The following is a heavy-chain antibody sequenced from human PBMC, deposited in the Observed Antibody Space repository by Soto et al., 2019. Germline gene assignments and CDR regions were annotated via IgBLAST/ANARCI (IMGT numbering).Heavy chain of an antibody. CDR3: ARSNGYLDY. Sequence: GGSLRLSCAVSGFTFSNYWMHWVRQAPGKGLEWVANIKVDGSDKYYVDSVRGRFTISRDNAKNSLYLQMNSLRADDTAVYYCARSNGYLDYWGQGTLVTVSS. V-gene: IGHV3-7*01. D-gene: IGHD2-8*01. CDR1: GFTFSNYW. J-gene: IGHJ4*02. CDR2: IKVDGSDK.